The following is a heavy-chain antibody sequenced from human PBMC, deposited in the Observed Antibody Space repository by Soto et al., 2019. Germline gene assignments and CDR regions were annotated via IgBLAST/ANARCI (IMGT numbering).Heavy chain of an antibody. D-gene: IGHD3-9*01. CDR2: IFPGGST. CDR1: GFTFSSSA. CDR3: AKDRQPDGIWTFDL. J-gene: IGHJ4*02. Sequence: EVQLLESGGGLVQPGGSLRLSCAASGFTFSSSAMSWVRQAPGKGLEWISGIFPGGSTYYANSVKGRFTISRDHSQSSVFLQMSSLRDEDTAVYYCAKDRQPDGIWTFDLWGRGTLVTVSS. V-gene: IGHV3-23*03.